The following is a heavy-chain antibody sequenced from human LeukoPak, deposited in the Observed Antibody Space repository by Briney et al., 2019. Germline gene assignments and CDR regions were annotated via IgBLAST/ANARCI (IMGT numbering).Heavy chain of an antibody. D-gene: IGHD1-14*01. CDR2: ISSSTYI. CDR1: GFSFSTYY. V-gene: IGHV3-69-1*01. Sequence: GGSLRLSCAASGFSFSTYYVNWVRQAPGKGLEWVSCISSSTYIYYADSVKGRSVISRDNAKNSLYLQMNSLRAEDTAVYYCARENHGAFDYWGQGSLVTVSS. J-gene: IGHJ4*02. CDR3: ARENHGAFDY.